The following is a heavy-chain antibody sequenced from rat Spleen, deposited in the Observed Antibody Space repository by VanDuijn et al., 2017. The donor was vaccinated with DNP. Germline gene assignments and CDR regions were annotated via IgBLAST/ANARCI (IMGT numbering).Heavy chain of an antibody. D-gene: IGHD1-1*01. V-gene: IGHV5-31*01. CDR1: GFTFNNYW. Sequence: EVQLVESGGGLVQPGRSLKLSCVASGFTFNNYWMTWIRQAPGKGLEWVASITNTGGSTYYPDSVKGRFTISRDNAKSTLYLQMNSLRSEDTATYYCTIGETGHGWFAYWGQGTLVTVSS. CDR2: ITNTGGST. J-gene: IGHJ3*01. CDR3: TIGETGHGWFAY.